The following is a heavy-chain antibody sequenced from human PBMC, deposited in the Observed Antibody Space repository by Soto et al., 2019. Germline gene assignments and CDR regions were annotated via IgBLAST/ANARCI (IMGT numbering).Heavy chain of an antibody. V-gene: IGHV3-66*01. J-gene: IGHJ4*02. CDR1: GFTVSSNY. Sequence: EVQLVESGGGLVQPGGSLRLSCAASGFTVSSNYMSWVRQAPGKGLEWVSVIYSGGSTYYADSVKGRFTISRDNSKNTLYLKMNSLRAEDRAVYYCARASRNYYDSSGYLYYFDYWGQGTLVTVSS. CDR2: IYSGGST. D-gene: IGHD3-22*01. CDR3: ARASRNYYDSSGYLYYFDY.